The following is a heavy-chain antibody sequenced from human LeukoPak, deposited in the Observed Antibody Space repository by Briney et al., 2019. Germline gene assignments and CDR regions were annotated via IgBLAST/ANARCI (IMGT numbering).Heavy chain of an antibody. J-gene: IGHJ4*02. V-gene: IGHV1-18*01. CDR1: GYTFTSYG. CDR3: ARDQEGFDY. CDR2: IRTSNGET. Sequence: GASVKVSCKASGYTFTSYGISWVRQAPGQGLEWMGWIRTSNGETRYAQKVQGRVTMTTDTSTSTVYMEVRSLRTDDTAVYYCARDQEGFDYWGQGTLVTVSS.